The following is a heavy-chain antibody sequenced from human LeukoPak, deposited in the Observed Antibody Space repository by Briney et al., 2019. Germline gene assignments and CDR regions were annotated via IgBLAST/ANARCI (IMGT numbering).Heavy chain of an antibody. D-gene: IGHD3-10*01. Sequence: GGSLRLSCAASGFTFSSYSMNWVRQAPGKGLEWVSYISSSGSTIYYADSVKGRFTISRDNAKNSLYLQMNSLRAEDTAVYYCARARYVLWFDPWGQGTLVTVSS. CDR1: GFTFSSYS. J-gene: IGHJ5*02. CDR2: ISSSGSTI. CDR3: ARARYVLWFDP. V-gene: IGHV3-48*04.